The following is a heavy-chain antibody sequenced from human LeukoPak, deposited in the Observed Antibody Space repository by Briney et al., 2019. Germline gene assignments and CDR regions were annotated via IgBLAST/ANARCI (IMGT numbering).Heavy chain of an antibody. CDR3: ATDRIVGTTLDAFDI. CDR1: GYTFSTYT. Sequence: ASVKVSCKASGYTFSTYTMNWVRQAPGHGLEWMGWINTKTGNPTYAQGFTGRFVFSLDTSVSTAYLQISSLKPGDTAVYYCATDRIVGTTLDAFDIWGQGTMVTVSS. V-gene: IGHV7-4-1*02. D-gene: IGHD1-26*01. J-gene: IGHJ3*02. CDR2: INTKTGNP.